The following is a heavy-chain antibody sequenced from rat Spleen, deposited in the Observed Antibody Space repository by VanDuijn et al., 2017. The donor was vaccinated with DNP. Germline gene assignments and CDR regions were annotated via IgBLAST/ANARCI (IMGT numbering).Heavy chain of an antibody. CDR3: ARHRTIMPYYYAMDA. Sequence: EVQLVESGGGLVQPGRSIKLSCAVSGFTFSDYYMAWVRQAPAKGLEWVATLSYNGGTPYYRDSVKGRFTISRDNAQSTLYLQMDSLRSEDTATYYCARHRTIMPYYYAMDAWGQGASVTVSS. J-gene: IGHJ4*01. CDR1: GFTFSDYY. V-gene: IGHV5-7*01. CDR2: LSYNGGTP. D-gene: IGHD1-12*01.